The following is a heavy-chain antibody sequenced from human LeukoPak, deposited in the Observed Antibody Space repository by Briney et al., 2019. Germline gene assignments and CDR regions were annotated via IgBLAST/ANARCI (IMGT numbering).Heavy chain of an antibody. CDR3: ARQGFYYYDSSGYYNFDY. J-gene: IGHJ4*02. Sequence: GESLKISCTGSGYSFTSYWIGWVRQMPGKGLEWMGIIYPGDSDTRYSPSFQGQVTISADKSISTAYLQWSSLKASDTAMYYCARQGFYYYDSSGYYNFDYWGQGTLVSVSS. CDR1: GYSFTSYW. V-gene: IGHV5-51*01. CDR2: IYPGDSDT. D-gene: IGHD3-22*01.